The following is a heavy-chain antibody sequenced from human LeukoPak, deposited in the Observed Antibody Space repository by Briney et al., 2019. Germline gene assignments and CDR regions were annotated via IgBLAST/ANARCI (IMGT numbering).Heavy chain of an antibody. CDR2: ISGSGGSR. J-gene: IGHJ4*02. V-gene: IGHV3-23*01. CDR3: AKDVGAAAGRGFDY. Sequence: GGSLRLSCAASGFTFSGYSMNWVRQAPGKGLEWVSAISGSGGSRYYADSVKGRFTISRDNSKNTLYLQMNSLRAEDTAVYYCAKDVGAAAGRGFDYWGQGTLVTVSS. CDR1: GFTFSGYS. D-gene: IGHD6-13*01.